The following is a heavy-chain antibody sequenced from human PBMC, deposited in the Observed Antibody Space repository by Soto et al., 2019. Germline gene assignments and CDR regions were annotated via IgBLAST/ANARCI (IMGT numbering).Heavy chain of an antibody. CDR1: GYTFTSYG. J-gene: IGHJ3*02. D-gene: IGHD2-2*01. CDR3: TRGKVVPAAWDFDI. CDR2: ISAYNGNT. V-gene: IGHV1-18*04. Sequence: ASVKVSCQASGYTFTSYGISWVRQAPGQGLEWMGWISAYNGNTNYAQKLQGRVTMTTDTSTSTAYMELRSLRSDDTAVYYCTRGKVVPAAWDFDIWGQGTMVTVSS.